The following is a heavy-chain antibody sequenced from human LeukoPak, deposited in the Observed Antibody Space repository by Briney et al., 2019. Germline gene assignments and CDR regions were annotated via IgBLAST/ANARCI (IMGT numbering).Heavy chain of an antibody. CDR1: GFTFSSYA. Sequence: GGSLRLSCAASGFTFSSYAMSWVRQAPGRGLQWVSAISGSGGSTYYADSVKGRFTISRDNSKNTLYLQMNSLRAEDTAVYYCAKDLQWLVSGVGFDYWGQGTLVTVSS. V-gene: IGHV3-23*01. J-gene: IGHJ4*02. CDR2: ISGSGGST. D-gene: IGHD6-19*01. CDR3: AKDLQWLVSGVGFDY.